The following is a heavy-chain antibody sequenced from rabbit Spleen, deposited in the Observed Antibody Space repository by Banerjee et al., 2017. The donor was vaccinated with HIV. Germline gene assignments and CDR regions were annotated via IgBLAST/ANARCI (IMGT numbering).Heavy chain of an antibody. CDR3: AREGGIVVAGAFNL. V-gene: IGHV1S40*01. J-gene: IGHJ4*01. D-gene: IGHD4-1*01. CDR1: GVSFNDKDV. Sequence: QSLEESGGGLVKPEGSLTLTCKASGVSFNDKDVMCWVRQAPGKGLEWIACINAVTGKAVYASWAKGRFTFSKTSSTTVTLQVTSLTAADTATYFCAREGGIVVAGAFNLWGPGTLVTVS. CDR2: INAVTGKA.